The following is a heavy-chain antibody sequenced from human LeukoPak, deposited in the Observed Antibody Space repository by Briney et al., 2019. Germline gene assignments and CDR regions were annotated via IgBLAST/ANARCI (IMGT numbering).Heavy chain of an antibody. V-gene: IGHV3-23*01. CDR2: ISGSGGST. CDR3: AKAADSSGRVNWFDP. J-gene: IGHJ5*02. D-gene: IGHD3-22*01. Sequence: HPGGSLRLSCAASGFTFSSYATSWVRQAPGKGLEWVSAISGSGGSTYYADSVKGRFTISRDNSKNTLYLQMNSLRAEDRAVYYCAKAADSSGRVNWFDPWGQGTLVTVSS. CDR1: GFTFSSYA.